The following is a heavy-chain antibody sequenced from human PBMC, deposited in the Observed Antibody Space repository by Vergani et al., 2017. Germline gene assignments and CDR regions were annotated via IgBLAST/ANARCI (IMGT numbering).Heavy chain of an antibody. J-gene: IGHJ4*02. V-gene: IGHV3-23*01. CDR3: GGGSDNYN. Sequence: EVQLLQCEGAVVQPGGSLRLSCVASGFTLSSHAMGWVRQGHGQGVVWFSSIKNTGDSTHYAVSVKGRFTISRDNSKNTLYLQMNSLRVEDTAVYYCGGGSDNYNWGQGTLVTVSS. D-gene: IGHD5-24*01. CDR2: IKNTGDST. CDR1: GFTLSSHA.